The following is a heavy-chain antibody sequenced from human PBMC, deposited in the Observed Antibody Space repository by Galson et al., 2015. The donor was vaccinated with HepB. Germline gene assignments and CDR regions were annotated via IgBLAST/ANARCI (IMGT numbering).Heavy chain of an antibody. V-gene: IGHV3-7*03. CDR2: IKQDGSEK. Sequence: SLRLSCAASGFTFSSYWMSWVRQAPGKGLEWVANIKQDGSEKYYVDSVKGRFTISRDNAKNSLYLQMNSLRAEDTAVYYCARDSGWELLHYYYYHGMDVWGQGTTVTVSS. J-gene: IGHJ6*02. CDR1: GFTFSSYW. D-gene: IGHD1-26*01. CDR3: ARDSGWELLHYYYYHGMDV.